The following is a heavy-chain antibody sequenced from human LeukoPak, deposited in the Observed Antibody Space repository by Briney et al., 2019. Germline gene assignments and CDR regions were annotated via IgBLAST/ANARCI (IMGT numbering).Heavy chain of an antibody. CDR3: ARDSGVVVVPAVIGY. J-gene: IGHJ4*02. Sequence: GGSLRLSCAASGFTFSSYGMHWVRQAPGKGLEWVAFIRYDGSNKYYADSVKGRFTISRDNSKNTLYLQMNSLRAEDTAVYYCARDSGVVVVPAVIGYWGQGTLVTVSS. CDR2: IRYDGSNK. V-gene: IGHV3-30*02. CDR1: GFTFSSYG. D-gene: IGHD2-2*01.